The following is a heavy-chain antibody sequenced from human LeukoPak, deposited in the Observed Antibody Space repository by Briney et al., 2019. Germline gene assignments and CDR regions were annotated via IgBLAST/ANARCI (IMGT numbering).Heavy chain of an antibody. CDR2: ISAYNGNT. D-gene: IGHD3-22*01. CDR1: GYTFTSYD. J-gene: IGHJ5*02. CDR3: ARSRGYPNWFDP. V-gene: IGHV1-18*01. Sequence: ASVKVSCKASGYTFTSYDINWVRQAPGQGLEWMGWISAYNGNTNYAQKLQGRVTMTTDTSTSTAYMELRSLRSDDTAVYYCARSRGYPNWFDPWGQGTLVTVSS.